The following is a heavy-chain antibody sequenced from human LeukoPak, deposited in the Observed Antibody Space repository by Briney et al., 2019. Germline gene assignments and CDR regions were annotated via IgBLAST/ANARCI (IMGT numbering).Heavy chain of an antibody. Sequence: PSETLSLTCTVSGGSISSSSYYWGWIRQPPGKGLEWIGSIYYSGSTYYNPSLKSRVTISVDTSKNQFSLKLSSVTAADTAVYYCAREGYCSGGSCYSGIDPWGQGTLVTVSS. CDR2: IYYSGST. V-gene: IGHV4-39*02. CDR1: GGSISSSSYY. CDR3: AREGYCSGGSCYSGIDP. D-gene: IGHD2-15*01. J-gene: IGHJ5*02.